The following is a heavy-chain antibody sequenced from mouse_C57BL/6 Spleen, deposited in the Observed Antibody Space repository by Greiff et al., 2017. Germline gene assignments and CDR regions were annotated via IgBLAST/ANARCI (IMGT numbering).Heavy chain of an antibody. V-gene: IGHV1-82*01. CDR2: IYPGDGDT. CDR3: ARSLNAMDY. J-gene: IGHJ4*01. CDR1: GYAFSSSW. Sequence: QVQLQQSGPELVKPGASVKISCKASGYAFSSSWMNWVKQRPGKGLEWIGRIYPGDGDTNYNGKFKGKATLTADKSSSTAYMQLLSLTSEDSAVYFCARSLNAMDYWGQGTSVTVSS.